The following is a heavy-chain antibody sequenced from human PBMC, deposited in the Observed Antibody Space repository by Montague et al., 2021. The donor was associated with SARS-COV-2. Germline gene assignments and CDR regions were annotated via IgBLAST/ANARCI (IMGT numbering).Heavy chain of an antibody. CDR3: ARDQGYNWNYYYYYGLDV. D-gene: IGHD1-20*01. J-gene: IGHJ6*02. CDR1: GGSISSSSYY. Sequence: SETLSLTCTVSGGSISSSSYYWGWIRQPPGKGLVWIGSIYCSGSTYCNPSLRSRVTISVDTSKNLFSLKLSSVTAADTAVYYCARDQGYNWNYYYYYGLDVWGQGTTVTVSS. V-gene: IGHV4-39*07. CDR2: IYCSGST.